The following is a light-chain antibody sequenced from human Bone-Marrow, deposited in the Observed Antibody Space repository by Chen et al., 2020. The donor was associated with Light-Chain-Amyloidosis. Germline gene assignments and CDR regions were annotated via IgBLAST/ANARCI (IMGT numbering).Light chain of an antibody. J-gene: IGKJ4*01. V-gene: IGKV3-20*01. CDR3: QQYGTSPLT. CDR2: GSS. Sequence: EIVLTQYPGTLSLSPGEGANLSCRASQTISSNYLTWYQQKFGQAPRLLIYGSSSRATCIPDRFTGSWSGTDFTLTINRLEPEDFAMYYFQQYGTSPLTFGGGTKVEIK. CDR1: QTISSNY.